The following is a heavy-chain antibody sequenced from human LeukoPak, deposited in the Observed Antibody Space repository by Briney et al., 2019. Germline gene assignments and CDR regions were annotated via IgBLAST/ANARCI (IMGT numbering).Heavy chain of an antibody. CDR3: AKWGGTGYSYGLISGRYYYYYMDV. Sequence: GGSLRLSCAASGFTFSSYGMSWVRQAPGKGLEWVSAISGSGDSTYYADSVKGRFTISRDNSKNTLYLQMNSLRAEDTAGYYCAKWGGTGYSYGLISGRYYYYYMDVWGKGTTVTVSS. J-gene: IGHJ6*03. CDR2: ISGSGDST. D-gene: IGHD5-18*01. V-gene: IGHV3-23*01. CDR1: GFTFSSYG.